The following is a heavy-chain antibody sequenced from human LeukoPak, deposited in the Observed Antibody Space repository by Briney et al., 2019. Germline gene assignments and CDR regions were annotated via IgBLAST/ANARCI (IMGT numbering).Heavy chain of an antibody. Sequence: GGSLRLSCAASGFTFSSYDMHWVRQAPGKGLEWVAVIWYDGSSKYYADSVKGRSTISRDNSKNTLYLQMNSLRAEDTAVYYCARGLEGVRGVIITTAFDIWGQGTMVTVSS. V-gene: IGHV3-33*01. CDR1: GFTFSSYD. J-gene: IGHJ3*02. CDR3: ARGLEGVRGVIITTAFDI. D-gene: IGHD3-10*01. CDR2: IWYDGSSK.